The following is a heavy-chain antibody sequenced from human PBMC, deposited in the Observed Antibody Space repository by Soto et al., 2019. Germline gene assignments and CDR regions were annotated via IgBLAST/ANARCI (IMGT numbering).Heavy chain of an antibody. CDR2: IYYIVKT. Sequence: SATLSLTCSLSCASITSTTYFWAWVRQPPGKGLEWVVSIYYIVKTHYNPSLKSRTTISVDRSRNQFSLQLSSVTAADTAVYYCAKNLPRTGRFDYWGQGTVVTVSS. V-gene: IGHV4-39*01. J-gene: IGHJ4*02. CDR3: AKNLPRTGRFDY. CDR1: CASITSTTYF.